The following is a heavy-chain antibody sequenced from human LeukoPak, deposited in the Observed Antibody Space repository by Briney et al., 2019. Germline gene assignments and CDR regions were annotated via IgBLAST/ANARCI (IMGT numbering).Heavy chain of an antibody. Sequence: PSETQSLTCGVSGGSITTTNHWTWVRKPPGKGLEWIGVVNLQGSTNYNPSLMGRVAISVDTSENHTSLQLTSVTAADTAVYYCAREGVPYRPLACSGQGTPVSVSS. CDR3: AREGVPYRPLAC. CDR1: GGSITTTNH. CDR2: VNLQGST. J-gene: IGHJ4*02. V-gene: IGHV4-4*02.